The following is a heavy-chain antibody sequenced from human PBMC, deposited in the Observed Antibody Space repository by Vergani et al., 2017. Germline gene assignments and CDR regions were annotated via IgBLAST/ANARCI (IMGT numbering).Heavy chain of an antibody. CDR1: GFTFSSHA. CDR2: IKNTGDST. D-gene: IGHD2-15*01. CDR3: AKDGRYCSGGSCLKGYMDV. V-gene: IGHV3-23*01. Sequence: EVQLLQSEGAVVQPGGSLRLSCVASGFTFSSHAMSWVRQGHGQGLEWVSSIKNTGDSTHYADSVKGRFTISRDNSKNTLYLQMNSLRVEDTAVYYCAKDGRYCSGGSCLKGYMDVWGKGTTVTVSS. J-gene: IGHJ6*03.